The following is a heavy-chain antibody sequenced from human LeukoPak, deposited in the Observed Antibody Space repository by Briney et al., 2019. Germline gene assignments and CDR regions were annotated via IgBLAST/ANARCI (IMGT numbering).Heavy chain of an antibody. D-gene: IGHD6-13*01. CDR1: GFTFSSYS. CDR2: ISSSSSYI. Sequence: GGSLRLSCAASGFTFSSYSMNWVRQAPGKGLEWVSSISSSSSYIYYADSVKGRFTISRDNAKNSLYLQMNSLRAEDTAVYYCARIGIAAAGTLGWFDPWGQGTLVTVSS. V-gene: IGHV3-21*01. CDR3: ARIGIAAAGTLGWFDP. J-gene: IGHJ5*02.